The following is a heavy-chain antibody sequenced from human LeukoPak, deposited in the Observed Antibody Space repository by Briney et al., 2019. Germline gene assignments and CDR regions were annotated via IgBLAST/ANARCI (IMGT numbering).Heavy chain of an antibody. CDR2: ISAYNDNT. D-gene: IGHD6-13*01. V-gene: IGHV1-18*01. CDR1: GYTFASYG. Sequence: ASVKVSCKASGYTFASYGISWVRQAPGQGLEWMGWISAYNDNTKYAQNLQGRVTLTTDTSTSTAYMELRNLTSDDTALYYCARDTARITTPGGPDYWGQGTLVTVSS. J-gene: IGHJ4*02. CDR3: ARDTARITTPGGPDY.